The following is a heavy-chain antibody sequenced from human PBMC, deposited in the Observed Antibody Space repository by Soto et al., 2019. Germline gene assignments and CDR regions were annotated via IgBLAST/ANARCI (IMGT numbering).Heavy chain of an antibody. V-gene: IGHV3-73*01. J-gene: IGHJ4*02. D-gene: IGHD3-9*01. CDR2: IGSKGETYAT. CDR3: SRDDSDWFCN. Sequence: PGGSLRLSCAASGFTFGASNLQWVRQASGKGLEWLGRIGSKGETYATTYAASVKGRFTISRDDSKKTAYLQMNNLESEDTAVYYCSRDDSDWFCNWGRGT. CDR1: GFTFGASN.